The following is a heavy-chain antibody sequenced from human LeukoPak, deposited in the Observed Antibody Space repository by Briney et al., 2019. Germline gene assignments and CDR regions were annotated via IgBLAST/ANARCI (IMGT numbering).Heavy chain of an antibody. CDR2: IHHSGSI. Sequence: PSGTLSLTCAVSGVSISSNLWWTWVRQPPGKGLEWIAEIHHSGSINYNPSLKSPVTISVDKAKNHFSLKLRSVTAADTAVYYCARGPTYQPIDYWGQGTMVTVSS. CDR1: GVSISSNLW. CDR3: ARGPTYQPIDY. J-gene: IGHJ4*02. V-gene: IGHV4-4*02. D-gene: IGHD2-2*01.